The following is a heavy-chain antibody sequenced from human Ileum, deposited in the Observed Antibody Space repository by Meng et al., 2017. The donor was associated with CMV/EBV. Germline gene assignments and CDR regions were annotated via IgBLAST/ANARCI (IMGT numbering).Heavy chain of an antibody. V-gene: IGHV3-30*02. J-gene: IGHJ6*02. CDR2: IRYDGSDK. CDR1: GFNLNINN. Sequence: VGSGGGVGNRWVSLSLSCVASGFNLNINNMDWVVQRPGKGLEWVAFIRYDGSDKWYAESLKGRLTISRDNSKNSLYLQMNSLGPDDSSIYYCAKDGEYYGMDVWGQGTMVTVSS. CDR3: AKDGEYYGMDV. D-gene: IGHD2-21*01.